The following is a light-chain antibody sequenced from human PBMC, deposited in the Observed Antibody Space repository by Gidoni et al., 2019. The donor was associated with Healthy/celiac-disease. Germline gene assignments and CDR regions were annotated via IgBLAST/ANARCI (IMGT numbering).Light chain of an antibody. CDR1: QSVSSSY. V-gene: IGKV3-20*01. CDR2: GAS. Sequence: IVLTQSPGTLSLSPGDRATLSCRASQSVSSSYLAWYQQKPGQAPRLLIYGASSRATGIPDRFSGSGSGTDFTLTISSLEPEDVAVYYCQQYGSSPRTFGQGTKVEIK. J-gene: IGKJ1*01. CDR3: QQYGSSPRT.